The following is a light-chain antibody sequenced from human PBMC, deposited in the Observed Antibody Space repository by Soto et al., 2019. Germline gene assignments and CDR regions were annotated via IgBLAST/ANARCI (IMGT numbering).Light chain of an antibody. CDR2: DTS. CDR1: ENLYTY. J-gene: IGKJ3*01. V-gene: IGKV3-11*01. Sequence: EIVLTQSPATLSLSPGERATLSCRASENLYTYLAWYQQKPGQAPRLLIYDTSKRATDIPDRCSGSGSGTDYTLTISSLEPEDVAVYYCQEHGNWPRRTFGPGTRVDI. CDR3: QEHGNWPRRT.